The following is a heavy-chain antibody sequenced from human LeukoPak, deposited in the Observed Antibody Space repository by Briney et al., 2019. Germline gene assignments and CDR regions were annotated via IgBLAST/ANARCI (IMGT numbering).Heavy chain of an antibody. D-gene: IGHD6-19*01. J-gene: IGHJ4*02. CDR1: GFTFSSYW. CDR2: INSDESST. CDR3: ARAGSDWKIDY. Sequence: GGSLRLSCAASGFTFSSYWMHWVRQAPGKGLVWVSRINSDESSTNYADSVRGRFTISRDNARNTLYLQMNSLRAEDTAIYYCARAGSDWKIDYWGQGALVTVSS. V-gene: IGHV3-74*01.